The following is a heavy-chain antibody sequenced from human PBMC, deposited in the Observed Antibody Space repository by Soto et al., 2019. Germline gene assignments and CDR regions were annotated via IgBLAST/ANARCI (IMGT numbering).Heavy chain of an antibody. V-gene: IGHV1-18*01. CDR3: ATPAGTGAFDI. D-gene: IGHD6-19*01. CDR1: GYTFTSYG. J-gene: IGHJ3*02. Sequence: GASVKVSCKASGYTFTSYGISWVRQAPGQGLEWMGWISAYNGNTNYAQKFQGRVTMTEDTSTDTAYMELSSLRSEDTAVYYCATPAGTGAFDIWVKGTMVPVSS. CDR2: ISAYNGNT.